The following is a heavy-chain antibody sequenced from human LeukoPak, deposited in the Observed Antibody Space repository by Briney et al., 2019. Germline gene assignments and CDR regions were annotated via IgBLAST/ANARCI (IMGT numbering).Heavy chain of an antibody. D-gene: IGHD2-15*01. CDR1: GFTFSSYS. J-gene: IGHJ4*02. CDR2: ISSSSSYI. Sequence: PGGSLRLSCAASGFTFSSYSMNWVRQAPGKGLEWVSSISSSSSYIYYADSVKGRFTISRDNAKNSLYLQMNSLRAEDTAVYYCARDNCSGGSCYPDLDYWGQGMLVTVSS. CDR3: ARDNCSGGSCYPDLDY. V-gene: IGHV3-21*01.